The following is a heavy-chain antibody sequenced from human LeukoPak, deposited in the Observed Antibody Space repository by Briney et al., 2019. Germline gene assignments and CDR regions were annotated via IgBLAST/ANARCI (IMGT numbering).Heavy chain of an antibody. CDR2: INPSGGNT. Sequence: GASVKVSCKAFGYTFTRYYMHWVRQAPGQGLEWMGIINPSGGNTSYAQKFLDRVTMTRDTSTSTVYMELSSLRSDDTAVYYCARDDSSSWYNPEYWGQGTLVTVSS. D-gene: IGHD6-13*01. J-gene: IGHJ4*02. V-gene: IGHV1-46*01. CDR3: ARDDSSSWYNPEY. CDR1: GYTFTRYY.